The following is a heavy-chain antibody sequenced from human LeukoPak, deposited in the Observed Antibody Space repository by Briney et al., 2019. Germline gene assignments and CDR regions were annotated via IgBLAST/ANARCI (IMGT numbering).Heavy chain of an antibody. V-gene: IGHV1-69*05. CDR3: ARVDRYHYYLDV. J-gene: IGHJ6*03. CDR2: IMPLFNTA. CDR1: GGTFSSYS. Sequence: SVKVSCKASGGTFSSYSITWVRQAPGQGLEWTGGIMPLFNTANYAQQFQGRVTITTDESTSTAYMELSSLRFEDTAMYYCARVDRYHYYLDVWGKGTTVTVSS.